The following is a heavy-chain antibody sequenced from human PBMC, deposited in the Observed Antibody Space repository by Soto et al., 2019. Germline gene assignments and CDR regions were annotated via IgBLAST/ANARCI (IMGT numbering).Heavy chain of an antibody. D-gene: IGHD3-16*01. CDR3: VTEFPYYESSDSYFDY. CDR1: GDSVSGNSAA. V-gene: IGHV6-1*01. CDR2: TYYRSKWYN. Sequence: SQTLSLTCAISGDSVSGNSAAWNWIGQSPSRGLEWLGRTYYRSKWYNDYAVSVKSRITVTPDTSKNQSSPHQNYVTPQDTAVYYCVTEFPYYESSDSYFDYWGQGAPVTVSS. J-gene: IGHJ4*02.